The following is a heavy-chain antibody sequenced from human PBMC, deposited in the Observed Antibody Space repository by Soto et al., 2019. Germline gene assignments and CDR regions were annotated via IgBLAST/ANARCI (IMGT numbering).Heavy chain of an antibody. V-gene: IGHV4-59*01. CDR2: TYYSGST. CDR1: GGSMIAYY. Sequence: LSLTCTVSGGSMIAYYWNWTRQPPGKGLQWIGYTYYSGSTTYNPSLKSRVTISVDSSKSRFSLKLDSVTPADTAVYYCARVRGTAGKRYFDYWGPGTLVTVSS. J-gene: IGHJ4*02. CDR3: ARVRGTAGKRYFDY. D-gene: IGHD6-13*01.